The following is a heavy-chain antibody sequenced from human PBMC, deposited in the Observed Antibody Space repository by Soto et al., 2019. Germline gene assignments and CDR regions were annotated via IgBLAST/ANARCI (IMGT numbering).Heavy chain of an antibody. D-gene: IGHD3-10*01. V-gene: IGHV3-23*01. CDR1: GFTFSTYA. CDR2: ISGSGSSR. Sequence: LRLSCAASGFTFSTYAMSWVRQAPGKGLEWVSAISGSGSSRYYADSAKGRFTISRDNSKNTRFLQLNSLRAEDTAVYYCAKELLRLGESLERYFDYWGQGTLVTVSS. J-gene: IGHJ4*02. CDR3: AKELLRLGESLERYFDY.